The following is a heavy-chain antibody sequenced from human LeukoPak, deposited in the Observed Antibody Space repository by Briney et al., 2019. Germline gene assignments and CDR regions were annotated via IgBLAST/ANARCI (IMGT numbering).Heavy chain of an antibody. CDR1: GYIFTSYG. V-gene: IGHV1-18*01. Sequence: GASVKVSCKASGYIFTSYGISWVRQAPGQGREWMGWISAYNGNTNYAQKLQGRVTMTTDTSTSTAYMELRSLRSDDTAVYYCGRVEQWLVRGALYYYYYMDVWGKGTTVTVSS. J-gene: IGHJ6*03. CDR2: ISAYNGNT. CDR3: GRVEQWLVRGALYYYYYMDV. D-gene: IGHD6-19*01.